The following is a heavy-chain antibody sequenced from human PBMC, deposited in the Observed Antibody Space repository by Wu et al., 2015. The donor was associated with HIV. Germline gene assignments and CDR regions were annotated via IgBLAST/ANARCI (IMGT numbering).Heavy chain of an antibody. CDR1: GGTFSSYA. J-gene: IGHJ4*02. D-gene: IGHD6-19*01. Sequence: QVQLVQSGAEVKKPGSSVKVSCKASGGTFSSYAISWVRQAPGQGLEWMGRIIPIFGTANYAQKFQGRVTITADESTSTAYMELSSLRSEDTAVYYRARDGVVEAVAGTAPYYWGQGTLVTVSS. V-gene: IGHV1-69*13. CDR2: IIPIFGTA. CDR3: ARDGVVEAVAGTAPYY.